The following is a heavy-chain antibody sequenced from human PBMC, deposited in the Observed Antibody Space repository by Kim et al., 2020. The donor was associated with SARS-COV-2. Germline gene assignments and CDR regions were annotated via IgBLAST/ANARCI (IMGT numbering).Heavy chain of an antibody. V-gene: IGHV1-3*01. D-gene: IGHD3-10*01. Sequence: ASVKVSCKASGYTFTSYAMHWVRQAPGQRLEWMGWINAGNGNTKYSQKFQGRVTITRDTSASTAYMELSSLRSEDTAVYYCARGITPTMVRGVMPRDYWGQGTLVTVSS. J-gene: IGHJ4*02. CDR3: ARGITPTMVRGVMPRDY. CDR2: INAGNGNT. CDR1: GYTFTSYA.